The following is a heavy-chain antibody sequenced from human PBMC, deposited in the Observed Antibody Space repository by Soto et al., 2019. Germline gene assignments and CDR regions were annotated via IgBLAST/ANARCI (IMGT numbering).Heavy chain of an antibody. J-gene: IGHJ4*02. Sequence: GGSLRLSCAASGFTFSTYAMSWVRQAPGKGLEWVSAISGSGDTTYYANSVKGRFTISRDNSKNTLYLQMNSLRAEDTAVYYCAKGSYRPPDYWGQGTLVTVS. D-gene: IGHD1-26*01. CDR2: ISGSGDTT. V-gene: IGHV3-23*01. CDR3: AKGSYRPPDY. CDR1: GFTFSTYA.